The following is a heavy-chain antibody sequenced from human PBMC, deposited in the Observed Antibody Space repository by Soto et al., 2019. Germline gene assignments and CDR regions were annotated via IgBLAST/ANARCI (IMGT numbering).Heavy chain of an antibody. CDR2: INHSGST. CDR1: GGSFSGYY. Sequence: SETLSLTCTVYGGSFSGYYWSWIRQPPGKGLEWIGEINHSGSTNYNPSLKSRVTISVDTSKNQFSLKLSSVTAADTAVYYCARHRKLRYGSGSYYLDYWGQGTLVT. CDR3: ARHRKLRYGSGSYYLDY. D-gene: IGHD3-10*01. J-gene: IGHJ4*02. V-gene: IGHV4-34*01.